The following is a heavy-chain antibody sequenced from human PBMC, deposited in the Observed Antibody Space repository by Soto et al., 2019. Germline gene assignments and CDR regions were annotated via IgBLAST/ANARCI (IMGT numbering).Heavy chain of an antibody. CDR1: GGSFSGYY. D-gene: IGHD3-10*01. CDR2: INHSGST. CDR3: ARCYYGSGGYYTKYNWFDP. J-gene: IGHJ5*02. Sequence: PSETLSLTCAVYGGSFSGYYWSWIRQPPGKGLEWIGEINHSGSTNYNPSLKSRVTISVDTSKNQFSLKLSSVTAADTAVYYCARCYYGSGGYYTKYNWFDPWGQGTLVTVSS. V-gene: IGHV4-34*01.